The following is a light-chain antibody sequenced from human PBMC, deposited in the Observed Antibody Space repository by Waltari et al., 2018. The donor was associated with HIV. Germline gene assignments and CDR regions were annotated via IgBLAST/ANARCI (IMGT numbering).Light chain of an antibody. J-gene: IGLJ3*02. Sequence: QSVLTQPPSVSGALGQRVPISCTGSNSNIGDSYDAHLYQHLPGRVPKLLISRDRHRPSGVPDRFSGSKSGTSASLAISGLQAEDEAYYYCHSYDSKLSGSVFGGGTKLTVL. CDR2: RDR. CDR3: HSYDSKLSGSV. V-gene: IGLV1-40*01. CDR1: NSNIGDSYD.